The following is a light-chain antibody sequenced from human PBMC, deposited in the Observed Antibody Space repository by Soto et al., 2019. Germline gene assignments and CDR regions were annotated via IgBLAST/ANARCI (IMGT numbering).Light chain of an antibody. V-gene: IGLV1-44*01. CDR3: AAWDDMLSGPV. CDR2: NTN. CDR1: NSNIGSNT. Sequence: QPVLTQPPSASGTPGQRVTISCSGSNSNIGSNTVHWYQLLPGMAPKLLIYNTNQGPSGVPDRFSGSKSGTSASLAISGLQSGDEADYYCAAWDDMLSGPVFGTGTKVTV. J-gene: IGLJ1*01.